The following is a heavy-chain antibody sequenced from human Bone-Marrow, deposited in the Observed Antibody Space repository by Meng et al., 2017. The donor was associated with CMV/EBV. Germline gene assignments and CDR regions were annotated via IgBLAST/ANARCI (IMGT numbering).Heavy chain of an antibody. D-gene: IGHD2-2*03. V-gene: IGHV3-74*01. CDR1: GFTFSSYW. J-gene: IGHJ6*04. Sequence: GEFLKISCAASGFTFSSYWMHWVRQAPGKGLVWVSRIHSDGSSTSYADSVKGRVTISRDNAKNTLYLQMNSLRAEGTAVYYCARGGHCSSTSCDPHYYGMDVGAKGTTVTVSS. CDR3: ARGGHCSSTSCDPHYYGMDV. CDR2: IHSDGSST.